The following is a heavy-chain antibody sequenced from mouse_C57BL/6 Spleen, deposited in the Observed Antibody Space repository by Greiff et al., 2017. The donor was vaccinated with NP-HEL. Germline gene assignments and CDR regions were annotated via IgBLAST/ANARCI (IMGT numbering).Heavy chain of an antibody. CDR1: GYTFTDYY. CDR3: ARRVVYYSKGYYFDY. D-gene: IGHD2-5*01. J-gene: IGHJ2*01. V-gene: IGHV1-26*01. CDR2: INPNNGGT. Sequence: VQLQQSGPELVKPGASVKISCKASGYTFTDYYMNWVKQSHGKSLEWIGDINPNNGGTSYNQKFKGKATLTVDKSSSTAYMELRSLTSEDSAVYYCARRVVYYSKGYYFDYWGQGTTLTVSS.